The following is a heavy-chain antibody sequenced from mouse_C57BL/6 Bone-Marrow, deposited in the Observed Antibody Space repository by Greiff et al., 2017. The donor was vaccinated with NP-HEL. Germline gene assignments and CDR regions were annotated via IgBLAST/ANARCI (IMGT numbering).Heavy chain of an antibody. CDR1: GYAFSSSW. J-gene: IGHJ4*01. CDR3: ARPDYGCDGDYAIDD. CDR2: IYPGDGDT. D-gene: IGHD2-2*01. Sequence: QVQLQQSGPELVKPGASVKISCKASGYAFSSSWMNWVKQRPGKGLEWIGRIYPGDGDTNYNGKFKGKATLTADKSSSTAYMQLSSLTSEDSAVYFCARPDYGCDGDYAIDDWGQGTSVTVSS. V-gene: IGHV1-82*01.